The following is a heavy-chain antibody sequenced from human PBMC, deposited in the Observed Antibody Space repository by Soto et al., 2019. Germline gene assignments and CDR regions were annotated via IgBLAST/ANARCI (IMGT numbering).Heavy chain of an antibody. CDR1: GGSISNYY. CDR3: ASPRFGLDC. D-gene: IGHD3-10*01. Sequence: QVQLQESGPGLVKPSETLSLTCTVSGGSISNYYWSWIRQPPVKGLEYIGYIHYIGSTNYNPSLKSSVTISLDTSKHQFSLTLSSVAAEDTAVYYCASPRFGLDCWCQGNLVTVSS. V-gene: IGHV4-59*08. CDR2: IHYIGST. J-gene: IGHJ4*02.